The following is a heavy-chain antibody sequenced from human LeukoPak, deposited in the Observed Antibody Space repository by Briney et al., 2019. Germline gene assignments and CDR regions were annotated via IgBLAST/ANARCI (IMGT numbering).Heavy chain of an antibody. J-gene: IGHJ1*01. CDR3: AKDLSPFGSSGYSGFFQH. CDR1: GFTFSTYA. CDR2: ISGSGDKT. V-gene: IGHV3-23*01. Sequence: PGGSLRLSYAASGFTFSTYAMGWVRQPPGKGLEWVSTISGSGDKTYYADSVKGRSTISRDNSKNTVYLQMNSLRAEDTAVYFCAKDLSPFGSSGYSGFFQHWGQGTLVTVSS. D-gene: IGHD3-22*01.